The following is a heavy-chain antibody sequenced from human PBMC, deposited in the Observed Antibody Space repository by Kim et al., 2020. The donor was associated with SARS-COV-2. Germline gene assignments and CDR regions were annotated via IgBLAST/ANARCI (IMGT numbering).Heavy chain of an antibody. V-gene: IGHV3-53*01. CDR3: AREAVEVGFVY. D-gene: IGHD2-15*01. J-gene: IGHJ4*02. CDR2: IYSGGST. Sequence: GGSLRLSCAASGFTVSSNYMSWVRQAPGKGLEWVSVIYSGGSTYYADSVKGRFTISRDNSKNTLYLQMNSLRAEDTAVYYCAREAVEVGFVYWGQGTLVTVSS. CDR1: GFTVSSNY.